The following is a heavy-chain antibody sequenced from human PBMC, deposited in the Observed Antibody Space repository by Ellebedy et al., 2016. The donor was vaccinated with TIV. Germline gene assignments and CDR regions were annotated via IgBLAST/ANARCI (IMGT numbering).Heavy chain of an antibody. Sequence: PGGSLRLSCKGSAYSFTSYWIAWVRQMPGKGLEWMGIIYLHDSDTRYSPSFQGQVTISADKSIKTAYLQWTSLKASDTAVYYCARQTSYYDSRGYFLTWGQGTTVTVSS. CDR2: IYLHDSDT. CDR3: ARQTSYYDSRGYFLT. J-gene: IGHJ6*02. D-gene: IGHD3-22*01. V-gene: IGHV5-51*01. CDR1: AYSFTSYW.